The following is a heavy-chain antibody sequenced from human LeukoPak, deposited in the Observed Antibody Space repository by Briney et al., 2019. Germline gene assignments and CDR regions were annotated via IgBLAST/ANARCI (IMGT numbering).Heavy chain of an antibody. V-gene: IGHV4-4*07. CDR2: IYTSGST. J-gene: IGHJ3*02. D-gene: IGHD6-13*01. CDR3: ARDLGEMYSTHAFDI. CDR1: GGSISSYY. Sequence: SETLSLTCTVAGGSISSYYWSWIRQPAGEGLEWVGRIYTSGSTNYNPSLKSRVTMSVDTSKNQFSLKLSSVTAADTAVYYCARDLGEMYSTHAFDIWGQGTMVTVSS.